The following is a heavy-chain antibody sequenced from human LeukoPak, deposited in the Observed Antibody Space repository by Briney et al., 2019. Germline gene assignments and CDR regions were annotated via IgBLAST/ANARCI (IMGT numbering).Heavy chain of an antibody. Sequence: NPSETLSLTCAVYGGSFSGYYWSWIRQPPGKGLEWIGEINHSGSTNYNPSLKSRVTISVDTSKNQFSLKLSSVTAADTAVYYCASRQNYYGSGRRSFDYWGQGTLVTVSS. V-gene: IGHV4-34*01. CDR1: GGSFSGYY. J-gene: IGHJ4*02. D-gene: IGHD3-10*01. CDR2: INHSGST. CDR3: ASRQNYYGSGRRSFDY.